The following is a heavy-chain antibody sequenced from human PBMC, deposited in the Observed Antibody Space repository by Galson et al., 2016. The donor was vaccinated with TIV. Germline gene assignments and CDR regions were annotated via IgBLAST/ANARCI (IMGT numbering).Heavy chain of an antibody. Sequence: SLRLSCAASGFTFRSSAIYWVRQAPGKGLQCVAIISYDGNYKYYADSVKGRFTISRDNSKNTLYLQMNGLRPADTALYYCAREDHQYGSGWYSYYYYYGMDIWGQGTTVTVS. CDR2: ISYDGNYK. J-gene: IGHJ6*02. CDR1: GFTFRSSA. V-gene: IGHV3-30*04. CDR3: AREDHQYGSGWYSYYYYYGMDI. D-gene: IGHD6-19*01.